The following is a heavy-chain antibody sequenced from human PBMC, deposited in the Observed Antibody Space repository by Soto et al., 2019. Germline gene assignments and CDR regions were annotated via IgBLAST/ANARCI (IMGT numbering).Heavy chain of an antibody. Sequence: QVQLVQSGAEVKKPGSSVKVSCKASGGTFSSYAISWVRQSPGQGLEWMGGIIPIFGTANYAQKFQGRVTIPADKSTSPAYMALISLRAADTAVYYYASVSGTTGTFDYLGQGTLVTVYS. V-gene: IGHV1-69*06. D-gene: IGHD1-1*01. CDR3: ASVSGTTGTFDY. CDR2: IIPIFGTA. CDR1: GGTFSSYA. J-gene: IGHJ4*02.